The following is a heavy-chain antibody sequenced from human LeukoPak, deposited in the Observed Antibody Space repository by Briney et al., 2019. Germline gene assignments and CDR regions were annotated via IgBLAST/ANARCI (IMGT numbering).Heavy chain of an antibody. CDR1: GDSLSSVTDY. CDR3: AGERGEEYSSGWYKRNYFDN. V-gene: IGHV4-39*07. CDR2: GDYSGGT. Sequence: SETLSLTCTVSGDSLSSVTDYWAWIRQPPGKGLEWIASGDYSGGTYYNPSLESRVAISADMSKNQFSLKLTSVTGADAAVYYCAGERGEEYSSGWYKRNYFDNWGQGTLVTVSS. J-gene: IGHJ4*02. D-gene: IGHD6-19*01.